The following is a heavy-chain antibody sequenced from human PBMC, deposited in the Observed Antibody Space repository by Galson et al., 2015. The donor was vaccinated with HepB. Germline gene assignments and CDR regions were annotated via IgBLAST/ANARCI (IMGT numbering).Heavy chain of an antibody. CDR3: ARNPFGAFDI. D-gene: IGHD3-10*01. CDR1: GFTFSSYA. J-gene: IGHJ3*02. V-gene: IGHV3-30-3*01. CDR2: ISYDGSNK. Sequence: SLRLSCAASGFTFSSYAMHWVRQAPGKGLEWVAVISYDGSNKYYADSVKGRFTISRDNSKSTLYLQMNSLRAEDTAVYYCARNPFGAFDIWGQGTMVTVSS.